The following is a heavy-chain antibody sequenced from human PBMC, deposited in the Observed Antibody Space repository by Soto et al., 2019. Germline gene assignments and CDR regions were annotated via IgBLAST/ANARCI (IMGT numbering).Heavy chain of an antibody. J-gene: IGHJ4*02. V-gene: IGHV4-39*01. CDR3: VSQRTTVPTQAYFDY. CDR1: GGSVTNSSYY. CDR2: DYYRGRS. D-gene: IGHD4-17*01. Sequence: SETLSLTCTVSGGSVTNSSYYWGRIRQSPGKGLEWIGSDYYRGRSYSKSSVKSRATISVDTSKNRFSLSLNSVTASDTAVYFCVSQRTTVPTQAYFDYWGPGALVTVPS.